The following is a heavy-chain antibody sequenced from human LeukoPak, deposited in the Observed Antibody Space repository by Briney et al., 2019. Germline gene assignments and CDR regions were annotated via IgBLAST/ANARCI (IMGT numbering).Heavy chain of an antibody. CDR2: IFHSGST. CDR3: ARGIYYLIEY. CDR1: GYSISSGDY. J-gene: IGHJ4*02. D-gene: IGHD3-10*01. V-gene: IGHV4-38-2*01. Sequence: SETLSLTCAVSGYSISSGDYWGWIRQSPGKGLEWIGNIFHSGSTCHNPSLKSRVTISVDTSKNEFSLKLSSVTAADTAVYYCARGIYYLIEYWGQGTLVTASS.